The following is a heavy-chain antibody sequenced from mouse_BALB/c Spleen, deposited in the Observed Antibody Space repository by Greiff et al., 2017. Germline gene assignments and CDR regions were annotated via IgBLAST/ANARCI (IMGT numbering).Heavy chain of an antibody. J-gene: IGHJ2*01. CDR3: ARSDGNFDY. V-gene: IGHV3-2*02. CDR1: GYSITSDYA. CDR2: ISYSGST. Sequence: EVKLVESGPGLVKPSQSLSLTCTVTGYSITSDYAWNWIRQFPGNKLEWMGYISYSGSTSYNPSLKSRISITRDTSKNQFFLQLNSVTTEDTATYYCARSDGNFDYWGQGTTLTVSS. D-gene: IGHD2-1*01.